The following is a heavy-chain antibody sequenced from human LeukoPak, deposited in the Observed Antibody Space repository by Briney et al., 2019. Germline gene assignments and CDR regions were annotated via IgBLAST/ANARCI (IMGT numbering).Heavy chain of an antibody. V-gene: IGHV3-64*02. CDR2: IRSNGATT. CDR3: ARPIYGSADYNGMDV. D-gene: IGHD3-10*01. J-gene: IGHJ6*02. CDR1: GFTFSSYA. Sequence: GGSLRLSCSASGFTFSSYAMHWVRQAPGKGLEYDSAIRSNGATTYYADSVKGRFTISRDNSKNTLYLQMGSLRADDMAVYYCARPIYGSADYNGMDVWGQGTTVTVSS.